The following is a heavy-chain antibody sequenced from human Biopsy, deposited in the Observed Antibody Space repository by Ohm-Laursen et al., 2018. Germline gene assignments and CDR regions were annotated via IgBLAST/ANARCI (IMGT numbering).Heavy chain of an antibody. V-gene: IGHV1-69*17. CDR2: IIAVSGIV. CDR3: ATPFQYYDAWGGYPPFDH. D-gene: IGHD3-3*01. J-gene: IGHJ4*02. Sequence: SSVKVSCKASGGTFSNYATSWVRQAPGEGLEWMGGIIAVSGIVNYAPKFQGRVSITADKSTTTAYMELSNLKSEDTAVYYCATPFQYYDAWGGYPPFDHWGQGTLVTVSS. CDR1: GGTFSNYA.